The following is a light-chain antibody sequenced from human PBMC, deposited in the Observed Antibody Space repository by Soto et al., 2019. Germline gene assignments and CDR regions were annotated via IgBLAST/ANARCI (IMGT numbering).Light chain of an antibody. CDR3: CSYAGRSTSV. CDR1: SSDVGSYNL. J-gene: IGLJ7*01. Sequence: QSALTQPASVSGSPGQSITISCTGTSSDVGSYNLVSWYQQHPGKAPKLMIYEVSKRPSGVSNRFSGSKSGNTASLTISGLQAEDEADYYCCSYAGRSTSVFGGGTQLTVL. CDR2: EVS. V-gene: IGLV2-23*02.